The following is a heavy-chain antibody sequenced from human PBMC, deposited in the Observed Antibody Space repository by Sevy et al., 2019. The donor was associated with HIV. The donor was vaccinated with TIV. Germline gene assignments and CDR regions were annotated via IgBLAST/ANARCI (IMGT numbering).Heavy chain of an antibody. CDR1: GFAFSTYA. V-gene: IGHV3-30-3*01. CDR2: ISYEGTET. CDR3: ARDVGYSVKWYPLY. D-gene: IGHD1-26*01. Sequence: GGSLRLSCAASGFAFSTYAMHWVRQAPGKALEWVAVISYEGTETFYAASVEGRFTISRDNSKNMLSLQINSLRPEDTAVYYCARDVGYSVKWYPLYWGHGTLVTVSS. J-gene: IGHJ4*01.